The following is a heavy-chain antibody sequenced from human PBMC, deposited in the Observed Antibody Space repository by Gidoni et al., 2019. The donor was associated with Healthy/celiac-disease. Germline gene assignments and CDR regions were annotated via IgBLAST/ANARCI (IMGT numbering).Heavy chain of an antibody. CDR1: GGSFSGYY. D-gene: IGHD6-13*01. CDR3: ARMPILSSWYYDY. Sequence: QVQLQQWGAGLLKPSETLSLTCAVYGGSFSGYYWSWIRQPPGKGLEWIGEINHSGSTNYNPSLKSRVTISVDTSKNQFSLKLSSVTAADTAVYDCARMPILSSWYYDYWGQGTLVTVSS. V-gene: IGHV4-34*01. CDR2: INHSGST. J-gene: IGHJ4*02.